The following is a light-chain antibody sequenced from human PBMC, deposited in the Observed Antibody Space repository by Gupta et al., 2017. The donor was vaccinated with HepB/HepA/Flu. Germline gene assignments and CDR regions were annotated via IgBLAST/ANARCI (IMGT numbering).Light chain of an antibody. CDR2: GAS. J-gene: IGKJ1*01. CDR1: QSVSSTY. Sequence: EIVLTQSPGTLSLSPGETVTLSCRASQSVSSTYLAWYQQKPGQAPRLLIYGASSRDTGIPDRFSGSGSGSGTDFTLTISRLEPEDLAVYYCQQCGTSQWTFGQGTKVEIK. V-gene: IGKV3-20*01. CDR3: QQCGTSQWT.